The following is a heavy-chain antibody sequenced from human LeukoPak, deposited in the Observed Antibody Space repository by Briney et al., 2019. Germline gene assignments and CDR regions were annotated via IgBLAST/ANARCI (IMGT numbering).Heavy chain of an antibody. CDR1: GGSFSSYV. D-gene: IGHD1-26*01. V-gene: IGHV1-69*13. CDR2: IIPIFGTA. J-gene: IGHJ3*01. CDR3: ARDGIVGATTLDY. Sequence: SVKVSCKASGGSFSSYVITWVRQAPGQGLEWMGGIIPIFGTANYAQKFQGRVTITADESTSTAYMELSSLRSEDTAVYYCARDGIVGATTLDYWGQGTMVTVSS.